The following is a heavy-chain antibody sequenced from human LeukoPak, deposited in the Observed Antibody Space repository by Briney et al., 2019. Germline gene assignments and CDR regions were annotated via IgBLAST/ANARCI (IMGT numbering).Heavy chain of an antibody. CDR2: IWYDGSNK. CDR1: GFTFSSYG. V-gene: IGHV3-33*01. CDR3: AIHPIKQQLVLVDY. D-gene: IGHD6-13*01. J-gene: IGHJ4*02. Sequence: GGSLRLSCAASGFTFSSYGKHWVRQAPGKGLEGVAVIWYDGSNKYYADSVKGRFTISRDNSTNTLYLQMTSLRAEDTAVYYCAIHPIKQQLVLVDYWGQGTLVTVSS.